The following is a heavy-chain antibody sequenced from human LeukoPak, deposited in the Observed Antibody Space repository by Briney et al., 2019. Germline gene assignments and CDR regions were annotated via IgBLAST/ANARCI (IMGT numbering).Heavy chain of an antibody. J-gene: IGHJ6*03. CDR2: IRQDGNEK. CDR3: ARDSRIQLFSRKNYYYYMDV. D-gene: IGHD5-18*01. V-gene: IGHV3-7*01. CDR1: RFTFSHYW. Sequence: PGGSLRLSCAASRFTFSHYWMSWVRQAPGKGLEGVANIRQDGNEKYYVDSLKGRFTISRDNAKDSLYLQMNNLRAEDTAVYYCARDSRIQLFSRKNYYYYMDVWGKGTTVTVSS.